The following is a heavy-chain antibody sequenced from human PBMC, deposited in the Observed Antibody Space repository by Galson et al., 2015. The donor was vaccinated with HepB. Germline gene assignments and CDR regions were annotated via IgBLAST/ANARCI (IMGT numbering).Heavy chain of an antibody. J-gene: IGHJ5*02. D-gene: IGHD2-2*01. CDR1: GGSISSSSYY. CDR2: IYYSGST. CDR3: ASQDIVVVPAANNWFDP. V-gene: IGHV4-39*01. Sequence: SETLSLTCTVSGGSISSSSYYWGWIRQPPGKGLEWIGSIYYSGSTYYNPSLKSRVTISVDTSKNQFSLKLSSVTAADTAVYYCASQDIVVVPAANNWFDPWGQGTLVTVSS.